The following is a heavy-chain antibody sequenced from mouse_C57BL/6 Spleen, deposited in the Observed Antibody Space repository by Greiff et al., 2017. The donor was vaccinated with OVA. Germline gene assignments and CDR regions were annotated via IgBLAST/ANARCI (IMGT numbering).Heavy chain of an antibody. J-gene: IGHJ2*01. CDR2: ISSGSSTI. V-gene: IGHV5-17*01. D-gene: IGHD2-2*01. CDR1: GFTFSDYG. CDR3: ARGGLYYGYDDGLGY. Sequence: EVMLVESGGGLVKPGGSLKLSCAASGFTFSDYGMHWVRQAPEKGLEWVAYISSGSSTIYYADTVKGRFTISRDNAKNTLFLQMTSLRSEDTAMYYCARGGLYYGYDDGLGYWGQGTTLTVSS.